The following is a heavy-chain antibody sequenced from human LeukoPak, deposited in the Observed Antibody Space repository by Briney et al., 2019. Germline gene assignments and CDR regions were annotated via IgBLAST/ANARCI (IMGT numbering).Heavy chain of an antibody. D-gene: IGHD3-10*01. CDR3: ARAHGSGSYYKAVDY. CDR2: ISYDGSNK. V-gene: IGHV3-30*04. CDR1: GFTFSSYA. J-gene: IGHJ4*02. Sequence: PGRSLRLSCAASGFTFSSYAMHWVRQAPGKGLEWVAVISYDGSNKYYADSVKGRFTISRDNSKNTLYLQMNSLRAEDTAVYYCARAHGSGSYYKAVDYWGQGTLVTVSS.